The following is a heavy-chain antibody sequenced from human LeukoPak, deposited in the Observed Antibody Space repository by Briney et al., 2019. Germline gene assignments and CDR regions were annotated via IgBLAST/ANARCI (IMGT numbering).Heavy chain of an antibody. CDR3: ATETTYSSGYQLQADY. CDR1: GYTFTGYY. Sequence: GASVKVSCKASGYTFTGYYMHWVRQAPGQGLEWMGWINPNSGGTNYAQKFQGRVTMTRDTSISTAYMELSRLRSDDTAVYYCATETTYSSGYQLQADYWGQGTLVTVSS. D-gene: IGHD6-19*01. CDR2: INPNSGGT. V-gene: IGHV1-2*02. J-gene: IGHJ4*02.